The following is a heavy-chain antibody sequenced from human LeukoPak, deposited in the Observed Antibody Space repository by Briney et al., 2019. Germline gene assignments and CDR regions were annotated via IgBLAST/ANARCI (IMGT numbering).Heavy chain of an antibody. D-gene: IGHD1-26*01. CDR1: GGSISSSSYY. J-gene: IGHJ4*02. V-gene: IGHV4-39*01. CDR3: ARHKYSGSYSLTDY. CDR2: IYYSGST. Sequence: PSETLSLTCTVSGGSISSSSYYWGWIRQPPGKGLEWIGSIYYSGSTYYNPSLKSRVTISVDTSKNQFSLKLSSVTAADTAVYYCARHKYSGSYSLTDYWGQGTLVIVSS.